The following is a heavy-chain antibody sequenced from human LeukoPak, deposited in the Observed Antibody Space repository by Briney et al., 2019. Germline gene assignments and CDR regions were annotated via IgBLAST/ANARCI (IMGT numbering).Heavy chain of an antibody. CDR2: IKQDGSEK. D-gene: IGHD3-10*01. J-gene: IGHJ5*02. V-gene: IGHV3-7*01. CDR1: GFTFSSYW. CDR3: ARDLTSITMVRGVPNWFDP. Sequence: GGSLRLSCAASGFTFSSYWMSWVRQAPGKGLEWVANIKQDGSEKYYVDSVKGRFTISRDNAKNSLYLQMNSLRAEDTAVYYCARDLTSITMVRGVPNWFDPWGQGALVTVSS.